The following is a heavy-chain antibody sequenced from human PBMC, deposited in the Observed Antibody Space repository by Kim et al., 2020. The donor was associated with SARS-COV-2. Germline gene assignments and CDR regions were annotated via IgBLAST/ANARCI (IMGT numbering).Heavy chain of an antibody. Sequence: TLSLTCTVSGGSISSGGYYWSWIRQHPGKGLEWIGYIYYSGSTYYNPSLKSRVTISVDTSKNQFSLKLSSVTAADTAVYYCARVARITIFGVVNSAFDIWGQGNMGT. J-gene: IGHJ3*02. V-gene: IGHV4-31*03. CDR1: GGSISSGGYY. CDR2: IYYSGST. CDR3: ARVARITIFGVVNSAFDI. D-gene: IGHD3-3*01.